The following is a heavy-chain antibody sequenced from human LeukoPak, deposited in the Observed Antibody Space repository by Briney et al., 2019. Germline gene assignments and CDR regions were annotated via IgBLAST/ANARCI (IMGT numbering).Heavy chain of an antibody. CDR1: GFTFSSYA. CDR2: ISGSGGST. Sequence: GSLRLSCXASGFTFSSYAMSWVRQARGKGVEWVSAISGSGGSTYYADSVKGRFTISRDYSKNTLYLQMNSLKTEDTAVYYCSTDGFPPPFFYYSGQGTLVSVSS. CDR3: STDGFPPPFFYY. D-gene: IGHD2/OR15-2a*01. J-gene: IGHJ4*02. V-gene: IGHV3-23*01.